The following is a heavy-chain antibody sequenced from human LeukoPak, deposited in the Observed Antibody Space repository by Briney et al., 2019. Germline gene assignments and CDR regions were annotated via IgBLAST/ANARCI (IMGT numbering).Heavy chain of an antibody. Sequence: PSETLSLTCAVSGGSISSGTHYWSWIRQPPGKGLEWIGEINHSGSTNYNPSLKSRVTISVDTSKNQFSLKLSSVTAADTAVYYCARGKAGSTSFGYWGQGTLVTVSS. D-gene: IGHD6-13*01. CDR3: ARGKAGSTSFGY. J-gene: IGHJ4*02. CDR1: GGSISSGTHY. V-gene: IGHV4-39*07. CDR2: INHSGST.